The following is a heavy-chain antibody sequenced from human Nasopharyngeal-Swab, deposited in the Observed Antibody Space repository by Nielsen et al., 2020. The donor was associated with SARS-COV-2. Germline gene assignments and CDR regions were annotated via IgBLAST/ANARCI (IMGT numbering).Heavy chain of an antibody. D-gene: IGHD3-3*01. V-gene: IGHV4-4*02. CDR2: IYHSGST. J-gene: IGHJ3*02. Sequence: WIRRASGKGLEWIGEIYHSGSTNYNPSLKSRVTISVDKSKNQFSLKLSSVTAADTAVYYCSGDFWSGYPDAFDIWGQGTMVTVSS. CDR3: SGDFWSGYPDAFDI.